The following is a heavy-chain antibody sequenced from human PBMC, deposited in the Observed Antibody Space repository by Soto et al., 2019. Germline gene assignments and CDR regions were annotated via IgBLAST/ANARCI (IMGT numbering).Heavy chain of an antibody. CDR2: INSNSGGT. D-gene: IGHD7-27*01. Sequence: ASVKVSCKASGNTFTGYYVHWVRQAPGQGLEWMGWINSNSGGTGYAQKFQGRVTMTRDTSITTAYMELSRLSSDDTAVYYCARDHWGSGNWFDPWGQGTLVTVSS. V-gene: IGHV1-2*02. CDR1: GNTFTGYY. CDR3: ARDHWGSGNWFDP. J-gene: IGHJ5*02.